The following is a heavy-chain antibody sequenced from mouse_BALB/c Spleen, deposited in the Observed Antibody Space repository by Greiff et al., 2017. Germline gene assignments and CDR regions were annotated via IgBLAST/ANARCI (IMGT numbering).Heavy chain of an antibody. Sequence: QVQLQQSGAELVRPGTSVKISCKASGYAFTNYWLGWVKQRPGHGLEWIGDIYPGSGNTYYNEKFKGKATLTADKSSSTAYMQLSSLTSEDSAVYFCARGGWGDYWGQGTSVTVSS. J-gene: IGHJ4*01. D-gene: IGHD1-1*02. CDR1: GYAFTNYW. CDR2: IYPGSGNT. CDR3: ARGGWGDY. V-gene: IGHV1-63*01.